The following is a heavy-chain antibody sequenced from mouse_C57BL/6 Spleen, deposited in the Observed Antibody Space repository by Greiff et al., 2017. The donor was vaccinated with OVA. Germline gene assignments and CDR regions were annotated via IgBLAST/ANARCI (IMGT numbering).Heavy chain of an antibody. CDR1: GYTFTSYT. CDR2: INPSSGYT. V-gene: IGHV1-4*01. J-gene: IGHJ4*01. CDR3: ARVGSSYAMDY. Sequence: QVQLQQSGAELARPGASVKMSCKASGYTFTSYTMHWVKQRPGQGLEWIGYINPSSGYTKYNQTFKDKATLTADKSSSTAYMQLSSLTSEDSAVYYCARVGSSYAMDYWGQGTSVTVSS. D-gene: IGHD1-1*01.